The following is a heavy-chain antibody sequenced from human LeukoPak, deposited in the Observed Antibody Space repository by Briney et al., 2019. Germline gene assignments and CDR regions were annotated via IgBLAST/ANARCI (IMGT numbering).Heavy chain of an antibody. V-gene: IGHV4-30-4*01. CDR2: IYYSGST. J-gene: IGHJ4*02. CDR1: GGSISSGDYY. Sequence: SETLSLTCTVSGGSISSGDYYWSWIRQPPGKGLEWIGYIYYSGSTYYNPSLKSRVTISVDTSKNQFSLKLSSVTAADTAVYYCASSRIQLWLRYFDYWGPGTLVTVSS. CDR3: ASSRIQLWLRYFDY. D-gene: IGHD5-18*01.